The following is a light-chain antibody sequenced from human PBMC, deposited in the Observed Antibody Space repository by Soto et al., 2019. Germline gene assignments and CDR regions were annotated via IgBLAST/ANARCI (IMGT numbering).Light chain of an antibody. V-gene: IGKV3-15*01. CDR3: QQFNNWPRT. J-gene: IGKJ1*01. CDR2: DAS. Sequence: EIAMTQSPATLSVSPGERATLSFGASQSVSSNLAWYQQKPGQAPRLLISDASTRATGIPARFSGSGSGTEFTLTISSLHSEDFAVYYCQQFNNWPRTFGQGTKVDI. CDR1: QSVSSN.